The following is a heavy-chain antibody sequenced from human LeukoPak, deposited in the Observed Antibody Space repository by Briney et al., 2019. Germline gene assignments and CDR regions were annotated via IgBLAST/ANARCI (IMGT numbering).Heavy chain of an antibody. D-gene: IGHD1-26*01. CDR3: ARGYSGSLGALID. Sequence: SETLSLTCTVSGGSISSYYWSWIRQPPGKGLEWIGYIYYSGSTNYNPSLKSRVTISVDTSKNQFSLELSSVTAADTAVYYCARGYSGSLGALIDWGQGILVTVSS. CDR1: GGSISSYY. J-gene: IGHJ4*02. V-gene: IGHV4-59*01. CDR2: IYYSGST.